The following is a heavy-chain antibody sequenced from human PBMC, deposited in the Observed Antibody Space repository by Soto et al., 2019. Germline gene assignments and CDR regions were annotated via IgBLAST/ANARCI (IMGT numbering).Heavy chain of an antibody. CDR3: ARDIRGYSRAFDY. CDR2: IYSSGST. Sequence: KPSETLSLTCTVSGDSVSSDNYYWTWIRQPPGKGLEWIGYIYSSGSTNYNPSLKSRVTISVDTSRNQFSLKLTSVTAADTAVYYCARDIRGYSRAFDYWGQGTLVTVSS. J-gene: IGHJ4*02. D-gene: IGHD5-18*01. V-gene: IGHV4-61*01. CDR1: GDSVSSDNYY.